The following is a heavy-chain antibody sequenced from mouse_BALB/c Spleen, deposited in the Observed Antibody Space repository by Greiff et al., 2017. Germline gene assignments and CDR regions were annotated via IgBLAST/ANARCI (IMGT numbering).Heavy chain of an antibody. Sequence: QVQLKESGPGLVAPSQSLSITCTVSGFSLTGYGVNWVRQPPGKGLEWLGMIWGDGSTDYNSALKSRLSISKDNSKSQVFLKMNSLQTDDTARYYCARDQRAYYYGSSPYYYAMDYWGQGTSVTVSS. V-gene: IGHV2-6-7*01. J-gene: IGHJ4*01. CDR1: GFSLTGYG. CDR2: IWGDGST. D-gene: IGHD1-1*01. CDR3: ARDQRAYYYGSSPYYYAMDY.